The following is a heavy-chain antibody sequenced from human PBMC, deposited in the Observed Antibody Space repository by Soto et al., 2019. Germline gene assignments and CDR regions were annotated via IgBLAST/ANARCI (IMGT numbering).Heavy chain of an antibody. Sequence: ASVKVSCKASGYTFTSYGISWVRQAPGQGLEWMGWISAYNGNTNYAQKLQGRVTMTTDTSTSTAYMELRSLRSDDTAVYYCASSDLGYCSSTSRPTLLASRGQAPPVTVSS. CDR3: ASSDLGYCSSTSRPTLLAS. CDR2: ISAYNGNT. V-gene: IGHV1-18*01. CDR1: GYTFTSYG. J-gene: IGHJ4*02. D-gene: IGHD2-2*01.